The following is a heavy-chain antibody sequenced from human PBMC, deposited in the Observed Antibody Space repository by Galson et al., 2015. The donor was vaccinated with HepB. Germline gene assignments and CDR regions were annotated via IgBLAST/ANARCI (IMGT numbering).Heavy chain of an antibody. CDR2: INPNSGGT. CDR1: GSTFTGYY. D-gene: IGHD3-22*01. J-gene: IGHJ4*02. CDR3: ARDGYYYDSSGYYDFDY. Sequence: SVKVSCKASGSTFTGYYMHWVRQAPGQGLEWMGWINPNSGGTNYAQKFQGRVTMTRDTSISTAYMELSRLRSDDTAVYYCARDGYYYDSSGYYDFDYWGQGTLVTVSS. V-gene: IGHV1-2*02.